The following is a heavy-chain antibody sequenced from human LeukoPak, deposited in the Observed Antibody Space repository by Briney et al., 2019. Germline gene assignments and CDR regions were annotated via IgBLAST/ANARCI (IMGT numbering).Heavy chain of an antibody. CDR3: ARGVRGREVDP. Sequence: ASVKVSCKASGYTFTGYDINWVRQATGQGLEWMGWMNPNSGNTGYAQKFQGRVTMTRDTSLGTAYMDLSSLRSEDTAVYYCARGVRGREVDPWGQGTLVTVSS. J-gene: IGHJ5*02. CDR1: GYTFTGYD. V-gene: IGHV1-8*01. CDR2: MNPNSGNT. D-gene: IGHD3-16*01.